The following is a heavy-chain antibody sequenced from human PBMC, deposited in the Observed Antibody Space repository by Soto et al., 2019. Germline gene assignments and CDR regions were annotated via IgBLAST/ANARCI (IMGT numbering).Heavy chain of an antibody. V-gene: IGHV3-33*01. D-gene: IGHD3-22*01. CDR3: ARDGNYYDSSCYYSDY. Sequence: GGSLRLSCAASGFTFSSYGMRWVRQAPGKGLEWVAVIWHDGSNKYYADSVKGRFTISRDNSKNTLYLQMNSLRAEDTAVYYCARDGNYYDSSCYYSDYWGQGTLVTVSS. J-gene: IGHJ4*02. CDR1: GFTFSSYG. CDR2: IWHDGSNK.